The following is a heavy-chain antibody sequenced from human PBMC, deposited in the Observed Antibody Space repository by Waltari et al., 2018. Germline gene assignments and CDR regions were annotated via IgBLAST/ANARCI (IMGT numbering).Heavy chain of an antibody. CDR3: ARDLAYGLDV. CDR2: SWSDDTRR. J-gene: IGHJ6*02. D-gene: IGHD3-16*01. Sequence: QVQLVESGGRLVQPGMSLRLSCVASGFSLGSFGMHWARQAPGKGLGWVAVSWSDDTRRFYGQSVKGRFTISRDNSKNTLFLEMSSVRAEDTAVYYCARDLAYGLDVWGQGTPVTVSS. V-gene: IGHV3-33*01. CDR1: GFSLGSFG.